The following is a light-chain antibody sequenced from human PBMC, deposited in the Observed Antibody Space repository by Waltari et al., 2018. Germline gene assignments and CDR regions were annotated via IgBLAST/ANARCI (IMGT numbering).Light chain of an antibody. CDR3: QSYDSSLTAWV. Sequence: QSVLTQPPSVSGAPGQRVTISCTGSSSNLGAGSDVHWYQQLPGTAPKLLIYVTSNRPSGVPDRIAASKSGTLASLAITGLQAEDEADYYCQSYDSSLTAWVFGGGTKLTVL. CDR1: SSNLGAGSD. V-gene: IGLV1-40*01. CDR2: VTS. J-gene: IGLJ3*02.